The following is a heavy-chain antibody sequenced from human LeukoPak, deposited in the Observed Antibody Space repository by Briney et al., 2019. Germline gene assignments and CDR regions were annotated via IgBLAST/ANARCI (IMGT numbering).Heavy chain of an antibody. D-gene: IGHD1-1*01. V-gene: IGHV3-23*01. CDR2: ISDNGGDR. Sequence: GGSLRLSCAASGFTFNRYAMSWVRQAPGKGLEWVSAISDNGGDRKYAGSVKGRFTISRDNSKNTLYLQMNSLRAEDTAIYYCGRDWKLDYWGQGNLVTVSS. CDR1: GFTFNRYA. CDR3: GRDWKLDY. J-gene: IGHJ4*02.